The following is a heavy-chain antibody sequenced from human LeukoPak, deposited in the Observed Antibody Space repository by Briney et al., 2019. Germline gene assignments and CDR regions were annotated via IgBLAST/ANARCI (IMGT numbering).Heavy chain of an antibody. J-gene: IGHJ4*02. V-gene: IGHV3-21*01. CDR2: ISSSSSYI. Sequence: PGGSLRLXCAASGFTFSSYSMNWVRQAPGKGLEWVSSISSSSSYIYYADSVKGRFTISRDNAKNSLYLQMNSLRAEDTAVYYCARAFTGYYDSSGYYSRDYWGQGILVTVSS. CDR3: ARAFTGYYDSSGYYSRDY. CDR1: GFTFSSYS. D-gene: IGHD3-22*01.